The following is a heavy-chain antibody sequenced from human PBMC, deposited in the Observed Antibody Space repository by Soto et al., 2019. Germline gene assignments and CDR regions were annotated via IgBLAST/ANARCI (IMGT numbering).Heavy chain of an antibody. CDR1: GDRVNINTAA. J-gene: IGHJ4*02. CDR3: ARATSSSLEWLSPYYFDY. Sequence: SETLSITSATSGDRVNINTAACIWIMRSPPNGLEWLGRTYYRSKWYNDYAVSVKSRITINPDTSKNQFSLQLNSVTHEDTAVYYCARATSSSLEWLSPYYFDYWGQGTLVTVSS. CDR2: TYYRSKWYN. V-gene: IGHV6-1*01. D-gene: IGHD3-3*01.